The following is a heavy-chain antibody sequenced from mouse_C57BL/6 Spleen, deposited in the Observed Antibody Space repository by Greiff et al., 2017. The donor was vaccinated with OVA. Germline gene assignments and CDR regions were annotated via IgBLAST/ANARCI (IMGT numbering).Heavy chain of an antibody. CDR2: INPGSGGT. J-gene: IGHJ2*01. V-gene: IGHV1-54*01. CDR1: GYAFTNYL. D-gene: IGHD2-3*01. Sequence: QVQLQQSGAELVRPGTSVKVSCKASGYAFTNYLIEWVKQRPGQGLEWIGVINPGSGGTNYNEKFKGKATLTADKSSSTAYMQLSSLTSEDSAVYFCARGGDGYLFAYWGQGTTLTVSS. CDR3: ARGGDGYLFAY.